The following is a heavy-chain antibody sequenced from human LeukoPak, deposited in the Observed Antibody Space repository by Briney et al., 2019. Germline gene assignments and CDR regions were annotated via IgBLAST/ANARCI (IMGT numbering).Heavy chain of an antibody. CDR2: ISYDGSNK. V-gene: IGHV3-30-3*01. D-gene: IGHD4-17*01. J-gene: IGHJ4*02. CDR1: GFTFSSYA. CDR3: AGEGLTVTPDGDY. Sequence: GGSLRLSCAASGFTFSSYAMHWVRQAPGKGLEWVAVISYDGSNKYYADSVKGRFTISRDNSKNTLYLQMNSLRAEDTAVYYCAGEGLTVTPDGDYWGQGTLVTVSS.